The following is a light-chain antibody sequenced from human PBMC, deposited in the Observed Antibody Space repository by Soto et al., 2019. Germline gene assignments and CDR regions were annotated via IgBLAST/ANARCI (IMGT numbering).Light chain of an antibody. Sequence: QSVLTQPPSVAGAPGQRVTICCTWSSSNIGAGYDVHWYQQLPGTAPKLLIYGNSNRPSGVPDRFSGSKSGTSASLAITGLQAEDEADYYCQSYDSSLSGLFGGGTKLTVL. J-gene: IGLJ2*01. CDR2: GNS. CDR1: SSNIGAGYD. V-gene: IGLV1-40*01. CDR3: QSYDSSLSGL.